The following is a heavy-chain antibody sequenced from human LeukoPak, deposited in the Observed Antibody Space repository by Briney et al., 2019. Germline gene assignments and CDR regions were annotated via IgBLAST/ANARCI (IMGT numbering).Heavy chain of an antibody. CDR2: IRYDGSNK. D-gene: IGHD6-6*01. CDR3: ATRHSSSSGVDY. J-gene: IGHJ4*02. V-gene: IGHV3-30*02. CDR1: GFTFSNNG. Sequence: GGSLRLSCAASGFTFSNNGMHWVRQAPGKGLEGVAFIRYDGSNKYYADSVKGRFTISRDNSKNTLYLQMNSLRAEDTAVYHCATRHSSSSGVDYWGQGTLVTVSS.